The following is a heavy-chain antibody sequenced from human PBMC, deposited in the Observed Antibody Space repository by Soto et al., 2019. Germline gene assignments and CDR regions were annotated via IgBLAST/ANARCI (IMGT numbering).Heavy chain of an antibody. CDR3: AKELSYYYDSSGYYGSSGFDY. CDR2: ISYDGSNK. CDR1: GFTFSSYG. V-gene: IGHV3-30*18. Sequence: GGSLRLSCAASGFTFSSYGMHWVRQAPGKGLEWVAVISYDGSNKYYADSVKGRFTISRDNSKNTLYLQMNSLRAEDTAVYYCAKELSYYYDSSGYYGSSGFDYWGQGTLVTVSS. J-gene: IGHJ4*02. D-gene: IGHD3-22*01.